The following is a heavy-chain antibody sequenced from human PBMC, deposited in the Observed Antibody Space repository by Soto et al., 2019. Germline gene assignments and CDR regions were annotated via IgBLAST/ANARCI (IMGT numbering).Heavy chain of an antibody. D-gene: IGHD6-6*01. CDR1: GYTFTSYG. CDR2: ISAYNGNT. CDR3: ARDSGSSSSGYYGMDV. V-gene: IGHV1-18*01. Sequence: ASVKVYCKASGYTFTSYGISWVRQAPGQVLEWMGWISAYNGNTNYAQKLQGRVTMTTDTSTSTAYMELRSLRSDDTAVYYCARDSGSSSSGYYGMDVWGQGTTVTVSS. J-gene: IGHJ6*02.